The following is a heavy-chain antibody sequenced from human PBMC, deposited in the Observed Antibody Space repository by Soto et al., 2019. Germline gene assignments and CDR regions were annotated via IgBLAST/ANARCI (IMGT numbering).Heavy chain of an antibody. CDR1: GFTFSTYA. J-gene: IGHJ4*02. CDR2: MSGSGGST. CDR3: MILYSYGSGSYYK. Sequence: EVQLLESGGGLVQPGGSLRLSCAASGFTFSTYAMSWVRQAPGKGLEWVSGMSGSGGSTYYADSVKGRFTISRDNSKNTLYLQMNSLRAEDTAVDYCMILYSYGSGSYYKWGQGTLVTVSS. D-gene: IGHD3-10*01. V-gene: IGHV3-23*01.